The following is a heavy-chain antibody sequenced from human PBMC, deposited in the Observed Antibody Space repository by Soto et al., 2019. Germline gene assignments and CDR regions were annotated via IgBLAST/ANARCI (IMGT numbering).Heavy chain of an antibody. Sequence: PGGSLRLSCVASGFTFSGYEMNWVRQAPGKGLEWVSYISSSGNIMYYADSVKGRFTISRYNAKNSLYLQMNSLRAEDTAVYYCARDIVSFFDYWGLGTLVTVPQ. CDR2: ISSSGNIM. D-gene: IGHD3-16*02. V-gene: IGHV3-48*03. J-gene: IGHJ4*02. CDR1: GFTFSGYE. CDR3: ARDIVSFFDY.